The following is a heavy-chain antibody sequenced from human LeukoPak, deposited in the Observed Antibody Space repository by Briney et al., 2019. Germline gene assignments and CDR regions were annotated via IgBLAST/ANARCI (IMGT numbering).Heavy chain of an antibody. D-gene: IGHD3-10*01. Sequence: SETLSLTCAVYGGSFSGYYWSWIRQPPGKGLEWIGEINHSGSTNYNPSLKSRVTISVDTSKNQFSLKLNSVTAADTAVYYCARRVSSGYYYGSGSYYTDYWGQGTLVTVSS. CDR1: GGSFSGYY. CDR3: ARRVSSGYYYGSGSYYTDY. J-gene: IGHJ4*02. CDR2: INHSGST. V-gene: IGHV4-34*01.